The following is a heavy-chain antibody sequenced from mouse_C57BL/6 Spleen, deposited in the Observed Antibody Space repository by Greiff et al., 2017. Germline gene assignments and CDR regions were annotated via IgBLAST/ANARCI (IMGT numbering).Heavy chain of an antibody. J-gene: IGHJ1*03. Sequence: QVHVKQPGAELVKPGASVKLSCKASGYTFTSYWMHWVKQRPGQGLEWIGMIHPNSGSTNYNEKFKSKATLTVDKSSSTAYMQLSSLTSEDSAVYYCARGYYGSGHFDVWGTGTTVTVSS. V-gene: IGHV1-64*01. CDR3: ARGYYGSGHFDV. D-gene: IGHD1-1*01. CDR2: IHPNSGST. CDR1: GYTFTSYW.